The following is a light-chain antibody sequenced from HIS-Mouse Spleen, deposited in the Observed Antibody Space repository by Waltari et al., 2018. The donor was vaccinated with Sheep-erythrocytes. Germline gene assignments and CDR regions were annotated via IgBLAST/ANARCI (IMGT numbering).Light chain of an antibody. CDR3: CSYAGSYNHV. CDR1: SSYVGGYNY. CDR2: DVS. J-gene: IGLJ1*01. Sequence: QSALTQPRPVSGSPGQSVTLSCTGTSSYVGGYNYVSWYQQHPGKAPKLMIYDVSKRPSGVPDRFSGSKSGNTASLTISGLQAEDEADYYCCSYAGSYNHVFATGTKVTVL. V-gene: IGLV2-11*01.